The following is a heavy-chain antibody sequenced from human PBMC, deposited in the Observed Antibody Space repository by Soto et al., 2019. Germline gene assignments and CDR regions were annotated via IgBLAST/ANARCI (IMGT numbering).Heavy chain of an antibody. V-gene: IGHV3-15*07. J-gene: IGHJ4*02. CDR2: IKSKTDGGTT. CDR3: FPIQLWSRTRYCFDY. Sequence: EVQLVESGGGLVKPGGSLRLSCAASGFTFSNAWMNWVRQAPGKGLVWVGRIKSKTDGGTTDYAAPVKGRFTISRDDSNNTLYLQMNSLKTEDTAVYYCFPIQLWSRTRYCFDYWCQGTLVTVSS. D-gene: IGHD5-18*01. CDR1: GFTFSNAW.